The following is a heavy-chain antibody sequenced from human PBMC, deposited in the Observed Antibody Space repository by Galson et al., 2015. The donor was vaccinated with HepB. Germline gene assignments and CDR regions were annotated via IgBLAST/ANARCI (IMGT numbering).Heavy chain of an antibody. J-gene: IGHJ6*03. CDR1: GVTFSSYA. D-gene: IGHD2-2*02. CDR3: ARGDIVVVPAAIRGYYYYYMDV. CDR2: IIPIFGTA. Sequence: SVKVSCKASGVTFSSYAISWVRQAPGQGLEWMGGIIPIFGTANYAQKFQGRVTITADESTSTAYMELSSLRSEDTAVYYCARGDIVVVPAAIRGYYYYYMDVWGKGTTVTVSS. V-gene: IGHV1-69*13.